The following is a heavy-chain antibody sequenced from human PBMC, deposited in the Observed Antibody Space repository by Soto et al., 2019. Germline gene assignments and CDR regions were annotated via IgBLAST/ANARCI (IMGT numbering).Heavy chain of an antibody. CDR1: GFTFSSYG. Sequence: GSLRLSCAASGFTFSSYGMHWVRQAPGKGLEWVAVISYDGSNKYYADSVKGRFTISRDNSKNTLYLQMNSLRGEDTAVYYCAKDSLTPSLLNIVVVPAAIYYYGMDVWGQGTTVTVSS. CDR3: AKDSLTPSLLNIVVVPAAIYYYGMDV. CDR2: ISYDGSNK. D-gene: IGHD2-2*01. V-gene: IGHV3-30*18. J-gene: IGHJ6*02.